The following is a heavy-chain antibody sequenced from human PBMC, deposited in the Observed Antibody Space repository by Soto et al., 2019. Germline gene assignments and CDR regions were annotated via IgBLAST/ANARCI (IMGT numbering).Heavy chain of an antibody. D-gene: IGHD3-10*01. Sequence: QVQLVQSGAEVKKPGASVKVSCKASGYTFTSYGISWVRQAPGQGLEWMGWISDYNGNTNYAQKLQGRVTMTTDTSTSTAYMEMRSLRSDDTAVYYCARGYGSVSYYNVYYYYGMDVWGQGTTVTVSS. V-gene: IGHV1-18*01. CDR2: ISDYNGNT. CDR1: GYTFTSYG. CDR3: ARGYGSVSYYNVYYYYGMDV. J-gene: IGHJ6*02.